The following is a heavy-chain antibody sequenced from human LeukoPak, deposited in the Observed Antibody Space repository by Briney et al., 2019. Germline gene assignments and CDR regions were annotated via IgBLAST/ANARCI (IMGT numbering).Heavy chain of an antibody. CDR3: ARDRADCGGDCYYFDY. Sequence: GGSLRLSCAASGFTFSSYAMSWVRLAAGKGLEWVSAISGSGDSTYYADSVKGRFTISRDNSKNTLYLQMNSLRAEDTAVYYCARDRADCGGDCYYFDYWGQGTLVTVSS. V-gene: IGHV3-23*01. J-gene: IGHJ4*02. D-gene: IGHD2-21*02. CDR1: GFTFSSYA. CDR2: ISGSGDST.